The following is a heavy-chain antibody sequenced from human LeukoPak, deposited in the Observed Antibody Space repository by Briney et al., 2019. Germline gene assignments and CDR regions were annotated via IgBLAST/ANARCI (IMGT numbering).Heavy chain of an antibody. V-gene: IGHV3-30-3*01. J-gene: IGHJ4*02. CDR2: ISYDARIK. CDR1: GFNFNTYD. CDR3: ATEYYDFLTAKYWGGYDY. Sequence: PGGSLRLSCAASGFNFNTYDMHWVRQAPGKGLEWVAVISYDARIKYYADSVKGRSTISRDNSENTLYLQMNSLGAEDTALYYCATEYYDFLTAKYWGGYDYWGQGTLVIVSS. D-gene: IGHD3-9*01.